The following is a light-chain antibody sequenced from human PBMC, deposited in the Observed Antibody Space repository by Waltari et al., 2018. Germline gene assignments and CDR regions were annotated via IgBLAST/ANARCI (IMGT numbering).Light chain of an antibody. Sequence: QSVLTQPPSVSAAPGQRVTISCSGGSSNIGNNYVSWYRQFPGTAPKLLIYENSARPPGIPGLVSGCKSGTSATLDITGLQAGDEADYDCGTWDSSLSGAVFGGGTHLTVL. V-gene: IGLV1-51*02. J-gene: IGLJ7*01. CDR2: ENS. CDR1: SSNIGNNY. CDR3: GTWDSSLSGAV.